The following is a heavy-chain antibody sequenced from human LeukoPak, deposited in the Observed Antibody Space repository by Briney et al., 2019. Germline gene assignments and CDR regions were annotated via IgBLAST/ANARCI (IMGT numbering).Heavy chain of an antibody. CDR3: ARLMVRGVALDY. Sequence: SETLSLTCTVSGGSISSNTYYWRWIRQPPGKGLERIGSIRYSGSTYYNPSLKSRVTISVDTSKNQFSLKLSSVTAADTAVYYCARLMVRGVALDYWGQGTLVTVSS. V-gene: IGHV4-39*01. CDR1: GGSISSNTYY. D-gene: IGHD3-10*01. CDR2: IRYSGST. J-gene: IGHJ4*02.